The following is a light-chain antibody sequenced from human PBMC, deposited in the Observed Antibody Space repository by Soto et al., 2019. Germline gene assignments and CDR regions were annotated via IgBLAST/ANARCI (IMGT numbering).Light chain of an antibody. Sequence: DIQMTQSPSTLSASIGDRVTITCRASQSISTWLAWYQQKPGKAPKLLIYDASSLESGVPPRFSGSGSGTEFTLTIISLQPDDFATYYCQQYNSFSRTFGQGTMVEIK. CDR2: DAS. J-gene: IGKJ1*01. V-gene: IGKV1-5*01. CDR3: QQYNSFSRT. CDR1: QSISTW.